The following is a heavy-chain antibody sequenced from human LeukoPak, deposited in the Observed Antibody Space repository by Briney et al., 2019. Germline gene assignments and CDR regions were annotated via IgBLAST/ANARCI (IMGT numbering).Heavy chain of an antibody. CDR3: ASGSYRLDY. V-gene: IGHV4-34*01. CDR2: INHSGST. J-gene: IGHJ4*02. CDR1: GGSFSGYY. Sequence: SETLSLTCAVYGGSFSGYYWSWIRQPPGKGLEWIGEINHSGSTNYNPSLKSRVTISVDTSKNQSSLKLRSVTAADTAVYYCASGSYRLDYWGQGTLVTVSS. D-gene: IGHD1-26*01.